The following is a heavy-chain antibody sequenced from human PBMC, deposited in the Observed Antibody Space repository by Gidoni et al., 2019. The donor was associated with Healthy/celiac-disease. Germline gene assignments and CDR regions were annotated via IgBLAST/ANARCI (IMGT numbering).Heavy chain of an antibody. CDR2: ISSSSSYI. D-gene: IGHD4-4*01. CDR1: GFTFSSYS. J-gene: IGHJ4*02. CDR3: ARDYRGDLQYGNDY. V-gene: IGHV3-21*01. Sequence: EVQLVESGGGLVKPGGSLRLSCAASGFTFSSYSMNWVRQAPGKGLEWVSSISSSSSYIYYADSVKGRFTISRDNAKNSLYLQMNSLRAEDTAVYYCARDYRGDLQYGNDYWGQGTLVTVSS.